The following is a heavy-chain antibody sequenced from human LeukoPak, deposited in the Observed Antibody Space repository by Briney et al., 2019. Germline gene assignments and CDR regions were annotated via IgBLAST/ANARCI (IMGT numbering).Heavy chain of an antibody. J-gene: IGHJ3*02. CDR1: GGSISSGGYY. V-gene: IGHV4-31*03. Sequence: SETLSLTCTVSGGSISSGGYYWSWIRQHPGKGLEWIGYIYYSGSTYYNPSLKSRVTISVDTSKNQFSLKLSSVTAADTAVYYCARVFDSSGYYYVGVDAFDIWGQGTMVTVSS. CDR3: ARVFDSSGYYYVGVDAFDI. CDR2: IYYSGST. D-gene: IGHD3-22*01.